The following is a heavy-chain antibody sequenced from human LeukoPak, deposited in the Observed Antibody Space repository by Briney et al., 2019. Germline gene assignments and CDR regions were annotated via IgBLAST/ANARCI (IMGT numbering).Heavy chain of an antibody. CDR2: ISGSGGST. V-gene: IGHV3-23*01. J-gene: IGHJ4*02. CDR3: ANDGSGSPQRFVTSPDY. Sequence: PGGSLRLSCAASGFTFSSYAMSWVRQAPGKGLEWVSAISGSGGSTYYADSVKGRFTISRDNSKNTLYLQMNSLRAEDTAVYYCANDGSGSPQRFVTSPDYWGQGTLVTVSS. D-gene: IGHD1-26*01. CDR1: GFTFSSYA.